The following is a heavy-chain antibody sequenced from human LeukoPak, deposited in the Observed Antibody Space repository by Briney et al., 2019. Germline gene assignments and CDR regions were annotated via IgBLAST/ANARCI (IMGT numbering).Heavy chain of an antibody. CDR2: IKQDGSEK. CDR3: ASKGGSSNPRDYYYYYMDV. J-gene: IGHJ6*03. D-gene: IGHD3-16*01. V-gene: IGHV3-7*01. CDR1: GFTFSSYW. Sequence: RGSLRLSCAASGFTFSSYWMSWVRQAPGKGLEWVANIKQDGSEKYYVDSVKGRFTISRDNAKNSLYLQMNSLRAEDTAVYYCASKGGSSNPRDYYYYYMDVWGKGTTVTVSS.